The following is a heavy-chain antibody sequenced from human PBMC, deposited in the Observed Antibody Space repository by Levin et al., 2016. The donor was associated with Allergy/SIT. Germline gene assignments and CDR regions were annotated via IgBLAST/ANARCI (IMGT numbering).Heavy chain of an antibody. CDR1: GFTFSSYA. J-gene: IGHJ6*02. D-gene: IGHD1-1*01. CDR3: TKDPRVRYNWNDSYYFGMDV. CDR2: ISGSGGST. V-gene: IGHV3-23*01. Sequence: GESLKISCAASGFTFSSYAMSWVRQAPGKGLEWVSAISGSGGSTYYADSVKGRFTISRDNSKNTLYLQMNSLRAEDAAVYYCTKDPRVRYNWNDSYYFGMDVWGQGTTVTVSS.